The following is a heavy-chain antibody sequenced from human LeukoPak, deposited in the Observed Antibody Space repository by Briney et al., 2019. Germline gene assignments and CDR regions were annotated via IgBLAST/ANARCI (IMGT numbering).Heavy chain of an antibody. CDR3: TSGGMVSGDY. V-gene: IGHV4-59*01. CDR1: GGSISSYY. J-gene: IGHJ4*03. Sequence: SETLSLTCTVSGGSISSYYLSWIRQPPGKGLEWIGYIYYSGSTNYNPSLKSRVTISRDTSKNQFSLKLRSVTAADTAMYYCTSGGMVSGDYWGHGTLVTVSS. D-gene: IGHD2-8*01. CDR2: IYYSGST.